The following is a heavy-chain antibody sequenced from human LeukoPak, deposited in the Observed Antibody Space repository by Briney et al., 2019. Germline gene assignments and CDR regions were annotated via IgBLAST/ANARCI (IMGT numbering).Heavy chain of an antibody. J-gene: IGHJ6*02. D-gene: IGHD3-10*01. V-gene: IGHV4-61*01. CDR3: ARHPRITMVRGVILLGYGMDV. Sequence: KPSETLSLTCTVSGGSVSSGSYYWSWIRQPPGKGLEWIGYIYYSGSTNYNPSLKSRVTISVDTSKNQFSLKLSSVTAADTAVYYCARHPRITMVRGVILLGYGMDVWGQGTTVTVSS. CDR1: GGSVSSGSYY. CDR2: IYYSGST.